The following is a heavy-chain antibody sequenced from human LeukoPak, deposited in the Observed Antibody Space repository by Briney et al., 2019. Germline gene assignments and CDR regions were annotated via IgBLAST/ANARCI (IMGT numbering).Heavy chain of an antibody. CDR1: GGPINSSHYY. CDR3: ARDAVAVAGSDAFDI. V-gene: IGHV4-39*07. J-gene: IGHJ3*02. D-gene: IGHD6-19*01. Sequence: SETLSLTCTVSGGPINSSHYYWGWIRQPPGKGLEWIGNIYYSGTTYYNPSLKSRISISVDTSKNQFSLKLSSVTAADTAVYYCARDAVAVAGSDAFDIWGQGTMVTVSS. CDR2: IYYSGTT.